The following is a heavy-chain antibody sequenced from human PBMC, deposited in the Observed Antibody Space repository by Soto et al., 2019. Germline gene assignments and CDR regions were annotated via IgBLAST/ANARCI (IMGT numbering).Heavy chain of an antibody. CDR3: ARDRHYCDSSGYPFDY. J-gene: IGHJ4*02. CDR1: GFTFSSYA. Sequence: SGGSLRLSCAASGFTFSSYAMHWVRQAPGKGLEWVAVISYDGSNKYYADSVKGRFTISRDNSKNTLYLQMNSLRAEDTAVYYCARDRHYCDSSGYPFDYWGQGTLVTVSS. V-gene: IGHV3-30-3*01. CDR2: ISYDGSNK. D-gene: IGHD3-22*01.